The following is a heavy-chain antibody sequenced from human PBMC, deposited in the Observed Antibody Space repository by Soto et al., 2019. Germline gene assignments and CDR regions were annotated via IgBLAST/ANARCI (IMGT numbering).Heavy chain of an antibody. D-gene: IGHD3-3*01. CDR3: AHSTSARHFDFWSGPRPDV. V-gene: IGHV2-5*02. Sequence: QITLKESGPTLVKPTQTLTLTCTFSGFSLSTSGVGVGWIRQPPGKALECLALIYWDDDKRYSPSLKSRLTISKDNCKNQVVLTMTNMDPVDTATYYCAHSTSARHFDFWSGPRPDVWGQGTTVTVSS. J-gene: IGHJ6*02. CDR2: IYWDDDK. CDR1: GFSLSTSGVG.